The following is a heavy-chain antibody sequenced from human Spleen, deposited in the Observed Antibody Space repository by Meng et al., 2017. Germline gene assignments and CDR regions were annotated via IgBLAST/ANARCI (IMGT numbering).Heavy chain of an antibody. Sequence: QVQLVQSGAEVKKPVASVRVSCKASGYTFTDYAMHWVRQAPGQSLEWMGWITPGNGNTKYSQKFQGRLTLTTDTSASTAFMELSTLRSEDTAVYYCARDFTSGSSGDPWGQGTLVTVSS. CDR2: ITPGNGNT. CDR1: GYTFTDYA. D-gene: IGHD6-19*01. CDR3: ARDFTSGSSGDP. V-gene: IGHV1-3*01. J-gene: IGHJ5*02.